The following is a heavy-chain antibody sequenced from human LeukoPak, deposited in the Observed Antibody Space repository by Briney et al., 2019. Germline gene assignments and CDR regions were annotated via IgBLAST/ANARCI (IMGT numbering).Heavy chain of an antibody. J-gene: IGHJ5*02. CDR2: ISSNGGNT. CDR1: GFTFSTYA. Sequence: GGSLRLSCSASGFTFSTYAMHWVRQAPGKGLEYVTAISSNGGNTAYTDSVKGRFTISRDNSKNTLFLLMSSLRPEDTAVYYCVKGGNSNWYNWFDPWGQGTLVTVSS. D-gene: IGHD6-13*01. CDR3: VKGGNSNWYNWFDP. V-gene: IGHV3-64D*09.